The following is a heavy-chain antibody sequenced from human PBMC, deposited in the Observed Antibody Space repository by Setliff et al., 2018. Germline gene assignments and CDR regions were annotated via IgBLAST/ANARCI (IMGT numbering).Heavy chain of an antibody. CDR2: IYHSGST. D-gene: IGHD6-13*01. CDR1: GYPISRDYY. Sequence: SETLSLTCTVSGYPISRDYYWGWIRQSPGKGLEWIGSIYHSGSTYYNPSLKSRVTISVDTSKNQFSLKLNSVTAADTAVYYCARSAGYSRSWYNYYYGLDVRGQGTTVTVSS. CDR3: ARSAGYSRSWYNYYYGLDV. J-gene: IGHJ6*02. V-gene: IGHV4-38-2*02.